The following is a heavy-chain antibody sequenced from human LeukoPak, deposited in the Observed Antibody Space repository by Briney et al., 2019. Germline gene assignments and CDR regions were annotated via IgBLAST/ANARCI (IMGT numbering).Heavy chain of an antibody. J-gene: IGHJ5*02. CDR2: INPNSGGA. Sequence: ASVKVSCKASGYAFTDYYLHWVRQAPGQGLEWMGWINPNSGGANFALNFQGRVTMTRATSISTAYMELSRLTSDDTAVYYCARGVGSSWFDPWGQGTLVTVSS. V-gene: IGHV1-2*02. D-gene: IGHD6-13*01. CDR1: GYAFTDYY. CDR3: ARGVGSSWFDP.